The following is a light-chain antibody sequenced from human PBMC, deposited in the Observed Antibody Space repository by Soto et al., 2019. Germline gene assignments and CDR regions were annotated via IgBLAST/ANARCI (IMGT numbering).Light chain of an antibody. CDR3: AAWDDRMSGRV. Sequence: QSVLTQSPSTSGTPGQRVTISCSGNTANIGKNYVYWYQQFPGTAPKLLIYSGNQRPSWVPDRFSVSKSDTSASPAISGLRSEDEAVYYCAAWDDRMSGRVFGGGTKLTVL. CDR2: SGN. J-gene: IGLJ3*02. CDR1: TANIGKNY. V-gene: IGLV1-47*02.